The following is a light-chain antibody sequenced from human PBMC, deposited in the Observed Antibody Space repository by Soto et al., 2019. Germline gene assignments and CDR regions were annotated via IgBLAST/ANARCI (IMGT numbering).Light chain of an antibody. Sequence: VLTQYPGKLSLSPGERATLSCRASQSVSSSYLAWYQQKPGQAPRLLIYDASNRATGISARFSGSGSGTEFTLIISSLQSEDSAVYYCKQYDNWLISFGQGRRLEIK. CDR3: KQYDNWLIS. CDR2: DAS. CDR1: QSVSSSY. V-gene: IGKV3-20*01. J-gene: IGKJ5*01.